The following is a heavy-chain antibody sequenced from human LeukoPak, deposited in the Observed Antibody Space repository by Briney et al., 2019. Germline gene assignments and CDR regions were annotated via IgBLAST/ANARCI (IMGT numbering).Heavy chain of an antibody. CDR1: GFTFSSYG. V-gene: IGHV3-30*02. J-gene: IGHJ6*03. Sequence: PGGSLRLSCAASGFTFSSYGMHWVRQAPGKGLEWVAFIRYDGSNKYYADSVKGRFTISRDNSKNTLYLQMNSLRAEDTAVYYCASGDSGSYFPYYYYYYMDVWGKGTTVTISS. D-gene: IGHD1-26*01. CDR2: IRYDGSNK. CDR3: ASGDSGSYFPYYYYYYMDV.